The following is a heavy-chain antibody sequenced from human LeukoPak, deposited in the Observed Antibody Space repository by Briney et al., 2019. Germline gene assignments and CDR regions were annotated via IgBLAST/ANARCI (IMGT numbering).Heavy chain of an antibody. D-gene: IGHD6-13*01. J-gene: IGHJ4*02. V-gene: IGHV1-69*13. CDR1: GGTFSSYA. CDR2: IIPIFGTA. CDR3: ARAEGIAAAGIFDY. Sequence: SVKVSCKASGGTFSSYAISWVRQAPGQGLEWMGGIIPIFGTANYAQKFQGRVTITADEPTSTAYMELSSLRSEDTAVYYCARAEGIAAAGIFDYWGQGTLVTVSS.